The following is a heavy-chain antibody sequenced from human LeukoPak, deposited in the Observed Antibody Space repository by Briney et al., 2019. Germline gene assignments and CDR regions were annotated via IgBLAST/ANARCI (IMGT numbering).Heavy chain of an antibody. J-gene: IGHJ3*02. V-gene: IGHV3-66*01. CDR1: GFTVSSNY. Sequence: GGSLRLSCAASGFTVSSNYMSWVRQAPGKGLEWVSVIYSGGSTYYADSVKGRFTISRDNSKNTLYLQMNSLRAEDTAVYYCARDKAYCGGDCPSYAFDIWGQGTMVTVSS. D-gene: IGHD2-21*02. CDR2: IYSGGST. CDR3: ARDKAYCGGDCPSYAFDI.